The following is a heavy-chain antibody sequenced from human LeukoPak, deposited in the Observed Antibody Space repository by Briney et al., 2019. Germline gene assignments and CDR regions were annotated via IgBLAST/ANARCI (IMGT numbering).Heavy chain of an antibody. CDR3: ARSADQPSTIFGVYYYYYYMDV. D-gene: IGHD3-3*01. V-gene: IGHV4-61*02. Sequence: SETLSLTCTVSGGSISSGSYYWSWIRQPAGKGLEWIGRIYTSGSTNYNPSLKSRVTISVDTSKNQFSLKLSSVTAADTAVYYCARSADQPSTIFGVYYYYYYMDVWGKGTTVTVSS. J-gene: IGHJ6*03. CDR2: IYTSGST. CDR1: GGSISSGSYY.